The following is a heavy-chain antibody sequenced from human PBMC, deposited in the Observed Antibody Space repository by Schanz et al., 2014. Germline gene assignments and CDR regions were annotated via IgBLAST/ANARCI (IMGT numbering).Heavy chain of an antibody. CDR1: GFTFNSYA. J-gene: IGHJ4*02. V-gene: IGHV3-30*04. Sequence: QVQLVESGEGVVQPGRSLRLSCAASGFTFNSYAMHWVRQAPGKGPEWVAVISFDGNKYYADSVKGRFTISRDNSKNTLYLQMHSLRAEDTAVYYCAKDNGSGGLFDYWGQGTLVTVSS. CDR2: ISFDGNK. CDR3: AKDNGSGGLFDY. D-gene: IGHD3-10*01.